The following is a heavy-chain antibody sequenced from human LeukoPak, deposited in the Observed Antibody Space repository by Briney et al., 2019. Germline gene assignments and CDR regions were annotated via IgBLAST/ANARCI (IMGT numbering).Heavy chain of an antibody. Sequence: PGGSLRLSCAASGFSLSDYAMSWVRQTPGQGLAWVSVIGPVSAIYYAGSVKGRFTISRDTSKNTLYLQMDSLRAEDTAVYFCVKANYDYYFDYWGQGTLVTVSS. CDR2: IGPVSAI. D-gene: IGHD3-3*01. V-gene: IGHV3-23*01. CDR1: GFSLSDYA. J-gene: IGHJ4*02. CDR3: VKANYDYYFDY.